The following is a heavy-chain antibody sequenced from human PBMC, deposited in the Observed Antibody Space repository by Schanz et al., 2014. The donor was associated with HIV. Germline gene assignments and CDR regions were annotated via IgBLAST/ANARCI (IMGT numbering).Heavy chain of an antibody. V-gene: IGHV3-11*01. CDR2: ISSGGTVI. CDR1: GFTFSDYY. J-gene: IGHJ6*02. D-gene: IGHD2-8*01. CDR3: ATSGYCTSGVCYTRGYDTDV. Sequence: QEQLVESGGGLVKAGGSLRLSCAGSGFTFSDYYMSWIRQAPGKGLEWVSKISSGGTVIHYADSVKGRFTFSRDNSKSTLYLQMNSLRAEDTAVYSCATSGYCTSGVCYTRGYDTDVWGQGTTVTVSS.